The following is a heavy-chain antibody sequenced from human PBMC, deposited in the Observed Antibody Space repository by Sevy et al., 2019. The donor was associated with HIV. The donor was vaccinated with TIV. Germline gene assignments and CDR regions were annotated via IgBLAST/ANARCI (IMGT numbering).Heavy chain of an antibody. D-gene: IGHD6-13*01. CDR1: GFTFSSYW. V-gene: IGHV3-74*01. CDR2: INSVGSDT. J-gene: IGHJ3*02. CDR3: ARDSSARSDSGLSSSWVFAFDI. Sequence: GGSLRLSCAASGFTFSSYWMHWVRQAPGTGLVWVSRINSVGSDTHYADSVKGRFTISRDNAEKTLYLQMNSLRAEDTALYFCARDSSARSDSGLSSSWVFAFDIWGQRTMVTVSS.